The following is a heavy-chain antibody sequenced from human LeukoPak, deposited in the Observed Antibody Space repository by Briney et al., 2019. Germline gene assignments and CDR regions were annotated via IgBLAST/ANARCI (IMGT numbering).Heavy chain of an antibody. V-gene: IGHV1-69*06. D-gene: IGHD4-17*01. Sequence: GASVKVSCKASGGTFSSYAISWVRQAPGQGLEWMGGIIPIFGTANYAQKFQGRVTITADKSTSTAYMELSSLRSEDTAVYYCARVEDYGYYLNWFDPWGQGTLVTVSS. J-gene: IGHJ5*02. CDR1: GGTFSSYA. CDR3: ARVEDYGYYLNWFDP. CDR2: IIPIFGTA.